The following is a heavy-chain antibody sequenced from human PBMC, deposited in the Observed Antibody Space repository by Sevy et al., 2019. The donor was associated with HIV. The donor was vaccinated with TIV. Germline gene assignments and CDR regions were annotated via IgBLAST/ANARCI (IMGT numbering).Heavy chain of an antibody. CDR1: GYTLSELS. D-gene: IGHD3-22*01. CDR3: AITKDYYDNSGYPFDY. Sequence: VSVKVSCKVFGYTLSELSMHWVRQTPGKGLEWMGSFDPEDGETIYAQKFQGRVAMTEDTSTDTAYMELRSLRSEETAVFYCAITKDYYDNSGYPFDYWGQGTLVTVSS. CDR2: FDPEDGET. V-gene: IGHV1-24*01. J-gene: IGHJ4*02.